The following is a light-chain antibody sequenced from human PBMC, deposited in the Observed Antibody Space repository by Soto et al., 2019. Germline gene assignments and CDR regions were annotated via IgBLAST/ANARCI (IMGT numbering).Light chain of an antibody. CDR3: QQYDTSPRT. CDR1: QSGSSNY. CDR2: GAS. J-gene: IGKJ1*01. V-gene: IGKV3-20*01. Sequence: EVMLTQSPGTLSLSPGERATLYCRASQSGSSNYLAWYQQKSGQAPRLLIYGASNRATGIPDRFSGSGSGTDFTLTIRRLEPEDFAVYYCQQYDTSPRTFGQGTKVEFK.